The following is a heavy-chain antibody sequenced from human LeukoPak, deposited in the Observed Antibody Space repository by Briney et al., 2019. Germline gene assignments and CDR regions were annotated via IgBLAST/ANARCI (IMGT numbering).Heavy chain of an antibody. V-gene: IGHV4-34*01. Sequence: SETLSLTCAVYGGSFSDYYWTWIRQPPGKGLEWIGEINHSGSTNYKPSLKSRVTISVDTSKNQFSLKLTSVIAADTAVYYCARVVGRYYKVDFWGRGTPVTVSP. CDR3: ARVVGRYYKVDF. J-gene: IGHJ4*02. CDR2: INHSGST. CDR1: GGSFSDYY. D-gene: IGHD1-26*01.